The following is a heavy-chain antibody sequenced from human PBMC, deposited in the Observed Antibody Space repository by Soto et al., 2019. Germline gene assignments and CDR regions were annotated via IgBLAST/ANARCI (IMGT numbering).Heavy chain of an antibody. J-gene: IGHJ4*02. CDR1: GGSISSYY. D-gene: IGHD3-3*01. CDR3: ARDFAYFYS. CDR2: IYYSGST. V-gene: IGHV4-59*01. Sequence: PWETLSLTFTVSGGSISSYYWSWIRQPPGKGLEWIGYIYYSGSTNYNPSLKSRVTISVDTSKNQFSLKLRSVTAADTDVYFCARDFAYFYSWGQGTLVTVSS.